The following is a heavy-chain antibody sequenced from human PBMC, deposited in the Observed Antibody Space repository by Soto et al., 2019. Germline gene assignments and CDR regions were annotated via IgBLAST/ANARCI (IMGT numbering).Heavy chain of an antibody. D-gene: IGHD5-12*01. CDR1: GDSISAYS. CDR2: IHYNGNT. J-gene: IGHJ4*02. CDR3: AREGNLGRWLQPIDF. Sequence: PSETLSLTCTVSGDSISAYSWSWVRQPPGKGLEWIGNIHYNGNTKYNPSLKSRVTMSVDTSMNQFSLKLISVTAADTAKYFCAREGNLGRWLQPIDFWGQGTLVTVSS. V-gene: IGHV4-59*01.